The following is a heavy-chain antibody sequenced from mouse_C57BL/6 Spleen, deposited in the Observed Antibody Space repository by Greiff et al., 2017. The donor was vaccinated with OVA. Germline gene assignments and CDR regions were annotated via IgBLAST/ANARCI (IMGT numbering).Heavy chain of an antibody. CDR1: GYTFTSYW. J-gene: IGHJ1*03. Sequence: QVQLQQPGTELVKPGASVKLSCKASGYTFTSYWMHWVKQRPGQGLEWIGNINPSNGGTNYNEKFKSKATLTVDKSSSTAYMQLSSLTSEYSAVYYCARRGLYYGSSYGYFDVGGTGTTVTVAS. V-gene: IGHV1-53*01. CDR3: ARRGLYYGSSYGYFDV. D-gene: IGHD1-1*01. CDR2: INPSNGGT.